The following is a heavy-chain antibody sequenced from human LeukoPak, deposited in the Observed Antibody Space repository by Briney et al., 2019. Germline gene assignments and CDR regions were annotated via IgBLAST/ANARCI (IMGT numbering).Heavy chain of an antibody. D-gene: IGHD6-13*01. CDR2: IIPILGIA. J-gene: IGHJ3*02. CDR3: ARDRGWTAAARPDAFDI. V-gene: IGHV1-69*04. CDR1: GGTFSSYA. Sequence: ASVKVSCKASGGTFSSYAISWVRQAPGQGLEWMGRIIPILGIANYAQKFQGRVTITADKSTSTAYMELSSLRSEDTAVYYCARDRGWTAAARPDAFDIWGQGTMVTVSS.